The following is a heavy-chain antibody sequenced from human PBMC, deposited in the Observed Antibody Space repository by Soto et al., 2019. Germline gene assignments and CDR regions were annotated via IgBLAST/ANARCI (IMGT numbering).Heavy chain of an antibody. J-gene: IGHJ4*02. CDR3: VKDDGGYPSTAPH. Sequence: EVQLLESGGGLVQPGGSLRLSCAASGITISNYPMSWVRQAPGKGLDWVSGISGSGDRKYYADFAKGRFTISKDISRNSLSLQQDSLVVEATAVYFCVKDDGGYPSTAPHWGQGTLVTVSS. V-gene: IGHV3-23*01. CDR2: ISGSGDRK. CDR1: GITISNYP. D-gene: IGHD4-17*01.